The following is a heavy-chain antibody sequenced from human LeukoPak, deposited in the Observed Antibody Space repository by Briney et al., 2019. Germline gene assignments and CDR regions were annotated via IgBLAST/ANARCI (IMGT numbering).Heavy chain of an antibody. CDR1: GFTFSNYA. V-gene: IGHV3-7*01. J-gene: IGHJ4*02. Sequence: PGGSLRLSCAASGFTFSNYAMSWVRQAPGKGLEWVANIKQDGSEKYYVDSVKGRFTISRDNAKNSLYLQMNSLRAEDTAVYYCARRMTTVTAYFDYWGQGTLVTVSS. CDR3: ARRMTTVTAYFDY. CDR2: IKQDGSEK. D-gene: IGHD4-11*01.